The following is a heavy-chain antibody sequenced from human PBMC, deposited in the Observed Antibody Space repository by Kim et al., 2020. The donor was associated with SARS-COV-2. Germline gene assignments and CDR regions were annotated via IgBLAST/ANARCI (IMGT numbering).Heavy chain of an antibody. J-gene: IGHJ4*02. V-gene: IGHV3-21*01. Sequence: EGSLRLSCAASGFTFNMYTMYWVRQAPGKGLEWVASIGGSGSDTYYADSVKGRFTISRDNAKKSLYLQMNSLRDEDTAVYYCARAYSGPDYWGQGTPVT. CDR3: ARAYSGPDY. D-gene: IGHD1-26*01. CDR2: IGGSGSDT. CDR1: GFTFNMYT.